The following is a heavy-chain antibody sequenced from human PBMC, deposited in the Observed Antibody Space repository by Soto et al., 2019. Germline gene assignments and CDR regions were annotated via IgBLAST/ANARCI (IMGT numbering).Heavy chain of an antibody. CDR3: ASRRRGYSYGYQFDY. Sequence: PSETLSLTCAVYGGSFSGYYWSWIRQPPGKGLEWIGEINHSGSTNYNPSLKSRVTISVDTSKNQFSLKLSSVTAADTAVYYCASRRRGYSYGYQFDYWGQGTLVTVSS. D-gene: IGHD5-18*01. CDR2: INHSGST. CDR1: GGSFSGYY. V-gene: IGHV4-34*01. J-gene: IGHJ4*02.